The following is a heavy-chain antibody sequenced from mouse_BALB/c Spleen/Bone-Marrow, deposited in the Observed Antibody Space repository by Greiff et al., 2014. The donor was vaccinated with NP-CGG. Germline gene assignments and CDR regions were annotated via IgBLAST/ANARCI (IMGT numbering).Heavy chain of an antibody. D-gene: IGHD2-3*01. J-gene: IGHJ3*01. CDR1: GFTFSSSA. CDR3: ARQESIYDGYYGGFTY. CDR2: ISSGGGYT. Sequence: VQLKESGGGLVKPGGSLKLSCAASGFTFSSSAMSWVRQTPEKRLGWVATISSGGGYTYYPDSVKGRFTISRDNAKNSLYLQMSSLRSEDTAMYYCARQESIYDGYYGGFTYWGQGTLVTVSA. V-gene: IGHV5-9-3*01.